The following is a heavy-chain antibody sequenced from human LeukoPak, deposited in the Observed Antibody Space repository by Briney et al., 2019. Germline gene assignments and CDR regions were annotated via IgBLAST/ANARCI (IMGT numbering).Heavy chain of an antibody. D-gene: IGHD6-13*01. V-gene: IGHV3-21*01. CDR2: ISSSSSYI. CDR1: GFTFSSYS. Sequence: PGGSLRLSCAASGFTFSSYSMNWVRQAPGKGLEWVSSISSSSSYIYYADSVKGRFTISRDNAKNSLYLQVNSLRAEDTAVYYCAREWEIAAAGIDYWGQGTLVTASS. J-gene: IGHJ4*02. CDR3: AREWEIAAAGIDY.